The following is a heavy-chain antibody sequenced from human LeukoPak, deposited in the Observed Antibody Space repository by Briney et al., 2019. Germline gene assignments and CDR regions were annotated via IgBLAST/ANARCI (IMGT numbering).Heavy chain of an antibody. CDR3: ARDGGARDGYSLDY. J-gene: IGHJ4*02. V-gene: IGHV3-48*01. D-gene: IGHD5-24*01. CDR1: GFTFSSYS. Sequence: GXSLRLSCAASGFTFSSYSMNWVRQAPGKGLEWVSYISSSSSNIYYADSVKGRFTISRDNAKNSLYLQMNSLRAEDTAVYYCARDGGARDGYSLDYWGQGTLVTVSS. CDR2: ISSSSSNI.